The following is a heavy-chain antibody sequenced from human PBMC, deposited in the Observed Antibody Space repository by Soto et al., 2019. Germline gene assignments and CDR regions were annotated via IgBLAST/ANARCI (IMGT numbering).Heavy chain of an antibody. V-gene: IGHV3-30-3*01. CDR3: AREGLILRYFDY. CDR1: GFTFSSYA. CDR2: ISYDGSNK. D-gene: IGHD1-26*01. Sequence: QVQLVESGGGVVQPGRSLRLSCAASGFTFSSYAMHWVRQAPGKGLEWVAVISYDGSNKYYADSVKGRFTISRDNSKNTLYLQMNSLRAEDTAVYYCAREGLILRYFDYWGQGTLVTVSS. J-gene: IGHJ4*02.